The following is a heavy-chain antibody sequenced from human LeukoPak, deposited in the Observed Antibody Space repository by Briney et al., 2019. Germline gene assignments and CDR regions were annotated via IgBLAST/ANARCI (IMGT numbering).Heavy chain of an antibody. D-gene: IGHD6-19*01. CDR3: ARGPSVGSGWSPDY. J-gene: IGHJ4*02. V-gene: IGHV3-48*03. CDR2: ISSSGSTI. Sequence: GGSLRLSCAASGFTFSTYEMNWVRQAPGKGLEWLSYISSSGSTIYYADSVKGRFTISRDNGKNSLFLQMNSLRAEDTAIYYCARGPSVGSGWSPDYWGQGTLVTVSS. CDR1: GFTFSTYE.